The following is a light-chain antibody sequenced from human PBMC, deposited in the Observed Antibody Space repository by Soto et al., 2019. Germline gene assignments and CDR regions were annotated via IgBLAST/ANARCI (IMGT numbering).Light chain of an antibody. J-gene: IGLJ1*01. CDR1: SSDVGSYNL. Sequence: QSVLTQPASVSGSPGQSITISCTGTSSDVGSYNLVSWYQQHPGKAPNLMIYEVSKRPSGVSNRFSGSKSGNTASLTISGLQAEDEADYYCCSYAGSSWGYGFGTGTKVTVL. CDR2: EVS. V-gene: IGLV2-23*02. CDR3: CSYAGSSWGYG.